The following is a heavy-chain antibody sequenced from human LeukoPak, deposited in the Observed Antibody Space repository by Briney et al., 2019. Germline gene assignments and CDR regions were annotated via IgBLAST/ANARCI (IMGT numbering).Heavy chain of an antibody. J-gene: IGHJ3*02. CDR1: GFTFSSYA. D-gene: IGHD2-15*01. V-gene: IGHV3-23*01. CDR3: AKDSCSGGSCYSPPGGDAFDI. Sequence: GGSLRLSCAASGFTFSSYAVSWVRQAPGKGLEWVSAISGSGGSTYYADSVKGRFTISRDNSKNTLYLQMNSLRAEDTAVYYCAKDSCSGGSCYSPPGGDAFDIWGQGTMVTVSS. CDR2: ISGSGGST.